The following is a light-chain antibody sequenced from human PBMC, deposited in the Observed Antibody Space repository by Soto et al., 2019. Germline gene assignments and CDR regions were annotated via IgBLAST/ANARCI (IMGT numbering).Light chain of an antibody. CDR1: QNIIFY. J-gene: IGKJ5*01. CDR2: AAS. V-gene: IGKV1-39*01. Sequence: DIPMPQSPSSLSASVGDRVTITCRASQNIIFYLTCYQLKPGKAPKLLIYAASNLQSGVPSRFSGSGSGTEFTLTISSLQPEDFATYFCQQSYTTPVYTFGQGTRLEIK. CDR3: QQSYTTPVYT.